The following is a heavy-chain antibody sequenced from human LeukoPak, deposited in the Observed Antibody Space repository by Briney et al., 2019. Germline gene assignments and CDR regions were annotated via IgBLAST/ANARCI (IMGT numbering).Heavy chain of an antibody. Sequence: PGGSLRLSCAASGFTFSSYAMHWVRQAPGKGLEWVAVISYDGSNKYSADSVKGRFTISRDNSKNTLYLQMNSLRGEDTAVYYCARDRGSYCSSTSCRAGMDVWGQGTTVTVSS. CDR2: ISYDGSNK. J-gene: IGHJ6*02. CDR1: GFTFSSYA. V-gene: IGHV3-30*04. D-gene: IGHD2-2*01. CDR3: ARDRGSYCSSTSCRAGMDV.